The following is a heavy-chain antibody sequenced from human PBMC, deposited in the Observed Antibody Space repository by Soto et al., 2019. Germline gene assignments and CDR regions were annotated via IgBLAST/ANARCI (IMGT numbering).Heavy chain of an antibody. D-gene: IGHD6-19*01. CDR1: GGSISSYY. CDR2: IYTSGST. J-gene: IGHJ6*02. Sequence: SETLSLTCTVSGGSISSYYWSWIRQPAGKGLEWIGRIYTSGSTNYNPSLKSRVTMSVDTSRNQFSLKLSSVTAADTAVYYCARDSAVAAKVGYYYGMDVWGQGTTVTVSS. CDR3: ARDSAVAAKVGYYYGMDV. V-gene: IGHV4-4*07.